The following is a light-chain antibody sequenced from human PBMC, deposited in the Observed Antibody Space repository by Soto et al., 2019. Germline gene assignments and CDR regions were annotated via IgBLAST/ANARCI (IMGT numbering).Light chain of an antibody. Sequence: ETALTQLPATLSLSPGERATLSCRASQSVGTNLAWDPQRPGQAPRLLFYGSSTRASGIPPRFSGSGSGTDFTLTIISLQSEDFAVYYCQQLNYWPRSTCGQGTRLDIK. CDR1: QSVGTN. CDR3: QQLNYWPRST. CDR2: GSS. V-gene: IGKV3-15*01. J-gene: IGKJ5*01.